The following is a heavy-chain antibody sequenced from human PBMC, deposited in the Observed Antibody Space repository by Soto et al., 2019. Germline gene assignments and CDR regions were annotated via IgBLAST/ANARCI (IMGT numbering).Heavy chain of an antibody. CDR3: ARSYGSGYRAFDS. V-gene: IGHV1-69*02. D-gene: IGHD3-10*01. CDR1: GDTFNFYS. J-gene: IGHJ4*02. Sequence: QVQLVQSGAEVKKPGSSVRVSCKASGDTFNFYSINWVRQAPGLGLEWMGRINPILSMSNYAQRFQGRVTXTXDXXASTGYMELSSLRSGDTAMYYCARSYGSGYRAFDSWGQGALVTVSS. CDR2: INPILSMS.